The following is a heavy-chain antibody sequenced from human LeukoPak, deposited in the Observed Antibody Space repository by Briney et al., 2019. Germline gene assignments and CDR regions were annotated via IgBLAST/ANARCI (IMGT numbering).Heavy chain of an antibody. CDR2: ISGSGGST. J-gene: IGHJ1*01. D-gene: IGHD4-17*01. Sequence: SCKASGGTFSSYAMSWVRQAPGKGLEWVSAISGSGGSTYYADSVKGRFTISRDNSKNTLYLQMNSLRAEDTAVYYCAKDRRGYGDYGYFQHWGQGTLVTVSS. V-gene: IGHV3-23*01. CDR3: AKDRRGYGDYGYFQH. CDR1: GGTFSSYA.